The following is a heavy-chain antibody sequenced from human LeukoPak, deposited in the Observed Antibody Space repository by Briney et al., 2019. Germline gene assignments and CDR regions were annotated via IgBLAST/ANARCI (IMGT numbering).Heavy chain of an antibody. CDR2: IWYDGSNK. J-gene: IGHJ4*02. Sequence: GGSLRLSCAASGFTFSSYGMHWVRQAPGKGLEWVAVIWYDGSNKYYADSVRGRFTISRDNSKNTLYLQMNSLRAEDTAVYYCARDREMATMTSFDYWGQGTLVTVSS. CDR3: ARDREMATMTSFDY. D-gene: IGHD5-24*01. V-gene: IGHV3-33*01. CDR1: GFTFSSYG.